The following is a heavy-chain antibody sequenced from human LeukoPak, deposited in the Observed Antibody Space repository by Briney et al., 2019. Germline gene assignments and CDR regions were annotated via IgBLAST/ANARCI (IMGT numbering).Heavy chain of an antibody. CDR3: ARALGNSTGDY. CDR2: IKHDGSEE. V-gene: IGHV3-7*04. D-gene: IGHD7-27*01. Sequence: GGSLRLSCAASGFTFNIFWMSWVRQAPGKGLKWVANIKHDGSEEYYGDSVRGRFTISRDNAKNSLILQMDSLRGEDTAVYYCARALGNSTGDYWGQGTLVTVSS. CDR1: GFTFNIFW. J-gene: IGHJ4*02.